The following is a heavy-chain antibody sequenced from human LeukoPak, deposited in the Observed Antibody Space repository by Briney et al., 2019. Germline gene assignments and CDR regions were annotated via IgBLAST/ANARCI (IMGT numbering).Heavy chain of an antibody. Sequence: EASVKVSCKASGYTFTDYFIHWVRQAPGQGLEWMGWINPNSGGTNSAQKFQGRVSMTGDTSISTAYMELSSLRSDDTAVYYCARATVYDLSPTNYWGQGTLVTVSS. CDR1: GYTFTDYF. J-gene: IGHJ4*02. V-gene: IGHV1-2*02. CDR3: ARATVYDLSPTNY. D-gene: IGHD5/OR15-5a*01. CDR2: INPNSGGT.